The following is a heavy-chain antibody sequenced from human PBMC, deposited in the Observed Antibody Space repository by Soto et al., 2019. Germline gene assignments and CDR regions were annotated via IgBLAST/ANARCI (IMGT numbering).Heavy chain of an antibody. CDR1: SGSISSSNW. J-gene: IGHJ6*03. D-gene: IGHD3-10*01. V-gene: IGHV4-4*02. Sequence: SETLSLTCAVSSGSISSSNWWSWVRQPPGKGLEWIGEIYHSGSTNYNPSLKSRVTISVDKSKNQFSLKLSSVTAADTAVYYCARDRGVRGVIYYYYMDVWGKGTTVTVSS. CDR3: ARDRGVRGVIYYYYMDV. CDR2: IYHSGST.